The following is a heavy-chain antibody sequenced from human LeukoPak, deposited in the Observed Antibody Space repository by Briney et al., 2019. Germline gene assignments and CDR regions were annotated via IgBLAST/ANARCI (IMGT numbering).Heavy chain of an antibody. Sequence: GGSLRLSCAASGFTFSSYEMNWVRQAPGKGLERVSYISSSGTIYYADSVKGRFTISRDNAKNSLYLQMNSLRAEDTAVYYCARALLYCSGGSCYRTRFDYWGQGTLVTVSS. CDR1: GFTFSSYE. CDR2: ISSSGTI. D-gene: IGHD2-15*01. J-gene: IGHJ4*02. CDR3: ARALLYCSGGSCYRTRFDY. V-gene: IGHV3-48*03.